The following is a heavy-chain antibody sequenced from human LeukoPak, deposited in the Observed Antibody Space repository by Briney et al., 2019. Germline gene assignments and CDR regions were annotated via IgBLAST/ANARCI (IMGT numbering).Heavy chain of an antibody. V-gene: IGHV3-66*01. CDR1: GFTVTNYY. J-gene: IGHJ4*02. CDR2: IYSGGDT. Sequence: GGSLRLSCAASGFTVTNYYMSWVRQAPGKGLEWVSVIYSGGDTFHADSVKGRFTLSRDNSKNILYLQMNSLRAEDTAVYCCTRDPDGWGQGTLVTVSS. CDR3: TRDPDG.